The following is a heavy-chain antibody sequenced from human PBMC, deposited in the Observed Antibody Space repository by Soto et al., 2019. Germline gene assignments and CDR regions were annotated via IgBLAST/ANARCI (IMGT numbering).Heavy chain of an antibody. V-gene: IGHV1-69*13. Sequence: VASVKVSCKASGGTFSSYAISWVRQAPGQGLEWMGGIIPIFGTANYAQKFQGRVTITADESTSTAYMELSSLRSEDTAVYYCARDGSAAGTGTGKTDAFDIWGQGTMVTV. CDR3: ARDGSAAGTGTGKTDAFDI. D-gene: IGHD6-13*01. CDR1: GGTFSSYA. J-gene: IGHJ3*02. CDR2: IIPIFGTA.